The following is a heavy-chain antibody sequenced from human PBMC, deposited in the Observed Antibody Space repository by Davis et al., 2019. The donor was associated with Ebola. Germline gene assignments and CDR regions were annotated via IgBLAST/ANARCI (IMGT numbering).Heavy chain of an antibody. CDR1: GFTFSSYN. J-gene: IGHJ4*02. V-gene: IGHV3-48*01. Sequence: GESLKISCAASGFTFSSYNMNWVRQAPGKGLEWVSYISSGSSTIYYADSVKGRFTISRDNSRNTLYLQMNSLRAEDTAVYYCARGQDYDFWSGYGYWGQGTLVTVSS. CDR3: ARGQDYDFWSGYGY. D-gene: IGHD3-3*01. CDR2: ISSGSSTI.